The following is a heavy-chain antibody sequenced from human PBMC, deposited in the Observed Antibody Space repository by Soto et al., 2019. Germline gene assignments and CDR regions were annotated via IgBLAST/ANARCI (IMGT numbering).Heavy chain of an antibody. CDR3: ARGRIVVVPAAIGNYYDYMDV. J-gene: IGHJ6*03. Sequence: QVQLQQWGAGLLKPSETLSLTCAVYGGSFSGYYWSWIRQPPGKGLEWIGEISHSGNTNYNPSLKSRVTIPVDTSKNQFSLKLSSVTGADTAVYYCARGRIVVVPAAIGNYYDYMDVWGKGTTVTVSS. D-gene: IGHD2-2*02. V-gene: IGHV4-34*01. CDR1: GGSFSGYY. CDR2: ISHSGNT.